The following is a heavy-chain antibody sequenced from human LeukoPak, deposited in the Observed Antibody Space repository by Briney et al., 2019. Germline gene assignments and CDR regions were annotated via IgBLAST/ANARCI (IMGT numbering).Heavy chain of an antibody. CDR3: ARTTPRGLQNDY. J-gene: IGHJ4*02. V-gene: IGHV1-69*04. CDR2: TIPIFGIA. D-gene: IGHD4-17*01. Sequence: ASVKVSCKASGGTFSSYAISWVRQAPGQGLEWMGRTIPIFGIANYAQKFQGRVTITADKSTSTAYMELSSLRSEDTAVYYCARTTPRGLQNDYWGQGTLVTVSS. CDR1: GGTFSSYA.